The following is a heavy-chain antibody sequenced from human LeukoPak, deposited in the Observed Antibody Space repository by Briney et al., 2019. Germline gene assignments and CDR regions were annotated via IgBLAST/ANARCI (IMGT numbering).Heavy chain of an antibody. Sequence: GGSLRLSCAGTGSTFSSYSMNWVRQAPGKGLEWVSYISGSSSIIYNADSVKGRFTISRDNAKNSLYLQMNSLRDEDTAMYYCARVDGGFDIWGQGTMVTVSS. V-gene: IGHV3-48*02. J-gene: IGHJ3*02. CDR3: ARVDGGFDI. CDR1: GSTFSSYS. CDR2: ISGSSSII.